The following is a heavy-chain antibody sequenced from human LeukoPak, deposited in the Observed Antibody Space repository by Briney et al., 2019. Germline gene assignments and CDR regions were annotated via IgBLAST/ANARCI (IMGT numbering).Heavy chain of an antibody. J-gene: IGHJ4*02. D-gene: IGHD3-22*01. Sequence: GGSLRLSCAASGFTFSSYWMHWVRQAPGKGLVWVSRINSDGSSTSYADSVKGRFTISRDNAKNSLYLQMNSLRPEDTALYYCARDNSGGGFYYGLDYWGQGTLVTVSS. CDR3: ARDNSGGGFYYGLDY. V-gene: IGHV3-74*01. CDR1: GFTFSSYW. CDR2: INSDGSST.